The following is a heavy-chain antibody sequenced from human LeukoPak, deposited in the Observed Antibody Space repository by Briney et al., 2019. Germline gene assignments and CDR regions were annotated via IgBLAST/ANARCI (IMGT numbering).Heavy chain of an antibody. J-gene: IGHJ4*02. V-gene: IGHV3-48*03. CDR3: ARANFDSRAYTYYFDC. Sequence: PGGSLRLSCAASGFTFSTYEMNWVRQAPGKGLEWVSYITSSGSTIYYADSVKGRFTISGDNAKNSLYLQMNSLRAEDTAVYYCARANFDSRAYTYYFDCWAREPWSPSPQ. D-gene: IGHD3-22*01. CDR1: GFTFSTYE. CDR2: ITSSGSTI.